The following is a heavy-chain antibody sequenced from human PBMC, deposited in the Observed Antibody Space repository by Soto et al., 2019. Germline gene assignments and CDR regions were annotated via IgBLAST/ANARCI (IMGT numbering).Heavy chain of an antibody. V-gene: IGHV4-59*01. J-gene: IGHJ5*02. CDR2: IYYSGST. CDR1: GGSISSYY. D-gene: IGHD3-22*01. CDR3: ARDSGPDYYDRWFDP. Sequence: SETLSLTCTVSGGSISSYYWSWIRQPPGKGLEWIGYIYYSGSTNYNSSLKSRVTISVDTSKNQFSLKLSSVTAADTAVYYCARDSGPDYYDRWFDPWGQGTLVTVSS.